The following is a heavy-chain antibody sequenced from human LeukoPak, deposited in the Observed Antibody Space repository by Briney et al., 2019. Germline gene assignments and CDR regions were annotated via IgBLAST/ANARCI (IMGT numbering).Heavy chain of an antibody. D-gene: IGHD4-11*01. J-gene: IGHJ3*02. CDR2: ISWNSGSI. Sequence: GGSLRLSCAASGFTFDDYAMHWVRQAPGKGLEWVSGISWNSGSIGYADSMKGRFTISRDNAKNSLYLQMNSLRAEDTALYYCAKDIHSPGGIWGQGTMVTVSS. CDR1: GFTFDDYA. CDR3: AKDIHSPGGI. V-gene: IGHV3-9*01.